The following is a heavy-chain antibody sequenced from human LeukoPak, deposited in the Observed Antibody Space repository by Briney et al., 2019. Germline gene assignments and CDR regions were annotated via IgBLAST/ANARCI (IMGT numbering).Heavy chain of an antibody. J-gene: IGHJ4*02. V-gene: IGHV4-61*01. Sequence: YPSETLSLTCTVSGGSVSSGSYYWSWIRQPPGKGLEWIGYIYYSGSTNYNPSLKSRVTISVDTSKNQFSLKLSSVTAADTAVYYCASSPQLRYFDWLLSGEVGFDYWGQGTLVTVSS. D-gene: IGHD3-9*01. CDR2: IYYSGST. CDR3: ASSPQLRYFDWLLSGEVGFDY. CDR1: GGSVSSGSYY.